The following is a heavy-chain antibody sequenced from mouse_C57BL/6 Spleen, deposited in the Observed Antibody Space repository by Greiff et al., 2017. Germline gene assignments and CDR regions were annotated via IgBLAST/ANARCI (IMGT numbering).Heavy chain of an antibody. CDR1: GYTFTSYW. V-gene: IGHV1-50*01. CDR3: AKNPFDY. J-gene: IGHJ2*01. Sequence: QVQLQQPGAELVKPGASVKLSCKASGYTFTSYWMQWVKQRPGQGLEWIGEIDPSDSYTNYNQKFKGKATLTVDTSSSTAYMQLSSLTSEDSAVYYCAKNPFDYWGQGPTLTVSS. CDR2: IDPSDSYT.